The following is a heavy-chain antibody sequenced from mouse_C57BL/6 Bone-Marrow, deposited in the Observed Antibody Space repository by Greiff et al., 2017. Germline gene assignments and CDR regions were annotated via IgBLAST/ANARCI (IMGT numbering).Heavy chain of an antibody. Sequence: QVQLQQPGAELVKPGASVKLSCKASGYTFTSYWMHWVKQRPGQGLEWIGMIHPNSGSTNYNEKFKSKATLTVDKSSSTAYMQLSSLTSEASAVYYCARYDYDAMDYWGQGTSVTVSS. V-gene: IGHV1-64*01. CDR3: ARYDYDAMDY. J-gene: IGHJ4*01. CDR1: GYTFTSYW. CDR2: IHPNSGST.